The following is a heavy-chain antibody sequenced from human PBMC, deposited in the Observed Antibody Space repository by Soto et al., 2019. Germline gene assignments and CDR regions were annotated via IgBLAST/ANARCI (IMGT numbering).Heavy chain of an antibody. D-gene: IGHD6-13*01. CDR2: ISSSSSTI. CDR1: GFTFSSYS. CDR3: ARDLGKGLGSSWYVFAFDI. Sequence: GGSLRLSCAASGFTFSSYSMNWVRQAPGKGLEWVSYISSSSSTIYYADSVKGRFTISRDNAKNSLYLQMNSLRDEDTAVYYCARDLGKGLGSSWYVFAFDIWGQGTMVTVSS. J-gene: IGHJ3*02. V-gene: IGHV3-48*02.